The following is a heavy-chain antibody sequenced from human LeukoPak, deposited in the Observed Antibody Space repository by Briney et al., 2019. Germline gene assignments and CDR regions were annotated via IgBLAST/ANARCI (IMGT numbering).Heavy chain of an antibody. CDR3: GRELRYCSGGSCYDDYYYYYMDV. Sequence: SETLSLTCTVSGGSISSGDYYWSWIRQPPGKGLEWIGYIYYSGSTYYNPSLKSRVTISVDTSKNQFSLKLSSVTAADPAVYYCGRELRYCSGGSCYDDYYYYYMDVWGKGTTVTVSS. CDR2: IYYSGST. V-gene: IGHV4-30-4*08. CDR1: GGSISSGDYY. D-gene: IGHD2-15*01. J-gene: IGHJ6*03.